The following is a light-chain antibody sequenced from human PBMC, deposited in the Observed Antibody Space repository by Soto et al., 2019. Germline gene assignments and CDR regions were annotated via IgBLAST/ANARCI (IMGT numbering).Light chain of an antibody. CDR2: AAS. J-gene: IGKJ4*01. CDR3: QKYDGAPLT. V-gene: IGKV1-27*01. CDR1: QGIHNN. Sequence: EIQMTQSPSSLSASVGDRVAITCRASQGIHNNLAWYQQKPGEVPKLLIYAASTLQSGVPSRFSGGGSGTDFTLTVNSLQPEDVATYYCQKYDGAPLTFGGGTKVEIE.